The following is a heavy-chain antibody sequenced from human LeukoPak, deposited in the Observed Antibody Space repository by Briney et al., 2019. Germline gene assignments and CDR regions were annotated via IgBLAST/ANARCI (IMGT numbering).Heavy chain of an antibody. J-gene: IGHJ5*02. CDR3: SRLSHVAGAPKVSWFDP. V-gene: IGHV4-38-2*02. CDR1: AYSISDGWV. Sequence: SGTLSLTCIVSAYSISDGWVWGMIRQPPGKGLEWTGSIYHSGTTYYNPSLKSRVTMSVDTSNNQFSLKLTSVTAADTAMYYCSRLSHVAGAPKVSWFDPWGQGTLVTVSS. CDR2: IYHSGTT. D-gene: IGHD1-26*01.